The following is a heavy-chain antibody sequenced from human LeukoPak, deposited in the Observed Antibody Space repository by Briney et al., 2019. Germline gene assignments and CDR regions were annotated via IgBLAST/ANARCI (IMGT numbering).Heavy chain of an antibody. D-gene: IGHD3-10*01. CDR3: AKSGGSGSYYSPLYFDY. J-gene: IGHJ4*02. V-gene: IGHV3-23*01. CDR2: ISGSGGST. CDR1: GFTFSSYG. Sequence: PGGSLRLSCAASGFTFSSYGMSWVRQAPGKGLEWVSAISGSGGSTYYADSVKGRFTISRDNSKNTLYLQMNSLRAEDTAVYYCAKSGGSGSYYSPLYFDYWGQGTLVTVSS.